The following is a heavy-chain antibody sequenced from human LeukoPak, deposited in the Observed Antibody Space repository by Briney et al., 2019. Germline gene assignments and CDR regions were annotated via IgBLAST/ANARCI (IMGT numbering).Heavy chain of an antibody. CDR2: IRSKANSYAT. J-gene: IGHJ5*02. Sequence: GGSLRLSCAASGFTFSGSAMHWVRQASGKGLEWVGRIRSKANSYATAYAASVKGRFTISRGDSKNTAYLQMNSLKTEDTAVYYCTRLPNYGDNWFDPWGQGTLVTVSS. CDR3: TRLPNYGDNWFDP. D-gene: IGHD3-16*01. CDR1: GFTFSGSA. V-gene: IGHV3-73*01.